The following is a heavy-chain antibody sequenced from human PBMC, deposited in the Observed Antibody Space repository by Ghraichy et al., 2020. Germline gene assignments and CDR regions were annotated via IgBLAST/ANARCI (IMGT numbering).Heavy chain of an antibody. V-gene: IGHV1-69*13. CDR1: GGTFSSYA. Sequence: SVKVSCKASGGTFSSYAISWVRQAPGQGLEWMGGIIPIFGTANYAQKFQGRVTITADESTSTAYMELSSLRSEDTAVYYCARNSLEGLRLLSGPPPYYYGMDVWGQGTTVTVSS. CDR2: IIPIFGTA. CDR3: ARNSLEGLRLLSGPPPYYYGMDV. D-gene: IGHD2/OR15-2a*01. J-gene: IGHJ6*02.